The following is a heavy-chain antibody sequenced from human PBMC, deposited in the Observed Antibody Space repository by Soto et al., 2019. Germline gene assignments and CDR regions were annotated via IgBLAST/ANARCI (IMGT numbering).Heavy chain of an antibody. CDR2: ISSSSSTI. D-gene: IGHD3-3*01. Sequence: GGSLRLSCAASGFTFSSYSMNWVRQAPGKGLEWVSYISSSSSTIYYANSVKGRLTISTDKAKNSLYLQMNSLRDEDTAVYYCARDTPTYYDFWSGVHRDDAFDIWGQGTMVTVSS. J-gene: IGHJ3*02. CDR3: ARDTPTYYDFWSGVHRDDAFDI. V-gene: IGHV3-48*02. CDR1: GFTFSSYS.